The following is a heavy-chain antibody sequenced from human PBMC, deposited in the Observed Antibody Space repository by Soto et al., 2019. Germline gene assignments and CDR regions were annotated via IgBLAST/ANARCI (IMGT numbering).Heavy chain of an antibody. CDR1: GFTFSSYG. Sequence: QVQLVESGGGVVQPGRSLRLSCAASGFTFSSYGMHWVRQAPGKGLEWVAVISYDGRNKYYADSVKGRFTISRDNSKNTLYLQMNSLRAEDTAVYYCAKDIGIAVARGYFDYWGQGTLVTVSS. CDR2: ISYDGRNK. V-gene: IGHV3-30*18. CDR3: AKDIGIAVARGYFDY. J-gene: IGHJ4*02. D-gene: IGHD6-19*01.